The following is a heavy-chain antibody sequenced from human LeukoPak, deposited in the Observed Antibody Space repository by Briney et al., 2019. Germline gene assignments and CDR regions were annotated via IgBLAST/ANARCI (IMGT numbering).Heavy chain of an antibody. CDR2: INPNSGGT. CDR3: ARQMTSSFIWLDP. CDR1: GYTFTGHY. Sequence: GASVKVSCKASGYTFTGHYIHWGRQAPGQGLEWMGWINPNSGGTSYAKKFQGRGTMTRDTSINTAYMELNRLKSDAAAVFYCARQMTSSFIWLDPWGQGTLVTASS. J-gene: IGHJ5*02. D-gene: IGHD3-10*01. V-gene: IGHV1-2*02.